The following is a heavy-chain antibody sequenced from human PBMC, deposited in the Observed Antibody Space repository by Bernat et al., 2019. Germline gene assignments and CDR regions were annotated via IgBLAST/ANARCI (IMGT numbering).Heavy chain of an antibody. Sequence: EVQLVESGGGLVQPGGSLRLSCAASGFTFSSYEMNWVRQAPGKGLEWVSYISSSGSTIYYADSVKGRITISQDNAKNSLYLQMNSLRADDTAVYYCARDYEWELTISGGMDVWGQGTTVTVSS. V-gene: IGHV3-48*03. CDR2: ISSSGSTI. CDR1: GFTFSSYE. J-gene: IGHJ6*02. CDR3: ARDYEWELTISGGMDV. D-gene: IGHD1-26*01.